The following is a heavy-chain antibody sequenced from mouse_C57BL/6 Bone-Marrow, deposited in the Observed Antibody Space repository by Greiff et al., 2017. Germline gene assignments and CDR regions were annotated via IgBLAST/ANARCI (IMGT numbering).Heavy chain of an antibody. CDR1: GYTFTSYW. Sequence: QVQLQQPGAELVKPGASVKLSCKASGYTFTSYWMQWVKQRPGQGLEWIGEIDPSDSYTNYNQKFKGKATLTVDTSSSTAYMQLRSLTSEDSAVYYCAREHSHYFCADWGQGTLVTVSA. J-gene: IGHJ3*01. V-gene: IGHV1-50*01. CDR2: IDPSDSYT. D-gene: IGHD1-2*01. CDR3: AREHSHYFCAD.